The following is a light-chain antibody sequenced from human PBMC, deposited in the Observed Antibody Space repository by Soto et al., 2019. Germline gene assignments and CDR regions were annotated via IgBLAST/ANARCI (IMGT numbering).Light chain of an antibody. Sequence: QSVLTQPASVSGSPGQSITISCTGTSSDVGGFNYVSWYQQHPGKAPKLMIYDVTNRPGGGSYRFSGSKSGNTASLTISRLQADDEADYYGSSYTSSRTSVFGPGTKLTVL. V-gene: IGLV2-14*03. CDR2: DVT. J-gene: IGLJ1*01. CDR3: SSYTSSRTSV. CDR1: SSDVGGFNY.